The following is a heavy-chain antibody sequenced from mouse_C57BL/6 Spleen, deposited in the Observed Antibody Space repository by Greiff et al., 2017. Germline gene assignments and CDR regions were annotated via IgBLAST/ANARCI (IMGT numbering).Heavy chain of an antibody. D-gene: IGHD1-1*01. CDR1: GYAFSSYW. CDR3: ARSSITTVVATDWYFYV. V-gene: IGHV1-80*01. J-gene: IGHJ1*03. Sequence: VQRVESGAELVKPGASVKISCKASGYAFSSYWMNWVKQRPGKGLEWIGQIYPGDGDTNYNGKFKGKATLTADKSSSTAYMQLSSLTSEDSAVYFCARSSITTVVATDWYFYVWGTGTTVTVSS. CDR2: IYPGDGDT.